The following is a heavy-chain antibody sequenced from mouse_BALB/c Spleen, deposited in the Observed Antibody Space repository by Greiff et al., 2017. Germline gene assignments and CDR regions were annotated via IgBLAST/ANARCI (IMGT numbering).Heavy chain of an antibody. CDR1: GYTFSSYW. Sequence: QVQLQQSGAELMKPGASVKISCKATGYTFSSYWIEWVKQRPGHGLEWIGEILPGSGSTNYNEKFKGKATFTADTSSNTAYMQLSSLTSEDSAVYYCASGHYGSRGYFDVWGAGTTVTVSS. CDR2: ILPGSGST. D-gene: IGHD1-1*01. V-gene: IGHV1-9*01. J-gene: IGHJ1*01. CDR3: ASGHYGSRGYFDV.